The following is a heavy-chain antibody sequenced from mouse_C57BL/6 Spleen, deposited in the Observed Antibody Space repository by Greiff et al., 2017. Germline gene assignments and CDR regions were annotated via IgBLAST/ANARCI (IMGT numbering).Heavy chain of an antibody. J-gene: IGHJ3*01. D-gene: IGHD2-2*01. Sequence: VQLQQPGAELVMPGASVKLSCKASGYTFTSYWMHWVKQRPGQGLEWIGEIDPSDSYTNYNQKFKGKSTLTVDKSSSTAYMQLSSLTSEDSAVYYGARTLDGYDKTWFAYWGKGTLVTVSA. CDR2: IDPSDSYT. CDR3: ARTLDGYDKTWFAY. CDR1: GYTFTSYW. V-gene: IGHV1-69*01.